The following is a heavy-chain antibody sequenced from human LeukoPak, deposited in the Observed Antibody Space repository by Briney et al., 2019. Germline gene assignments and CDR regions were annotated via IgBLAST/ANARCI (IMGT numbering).Heavy chain of an antibody. CDR1: GFTFSTHS. CDR2: INHDGNDI. D-gene: IGHD1-1*01. J-gene: IGHJ3*02. V-gene: IGHV3-21*05. CDR3: AGDGTGVLPGDAFDI. Sequence: GGSLGLSCAASGFTFSTHSMNWVRQAPGKGLEWVSYINHDGNDIYYGESVKGRFTISRDNAKNSLYLQIHTLRAEDTAVYYCAGDGTGVLPGDAFDIWSQGTMVTVSS.